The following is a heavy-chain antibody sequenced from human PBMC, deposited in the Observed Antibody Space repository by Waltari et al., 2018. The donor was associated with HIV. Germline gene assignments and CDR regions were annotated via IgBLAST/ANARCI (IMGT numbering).Heavy chain of an antibody. V-gene: IGHV4-34*01. J-gene: IGHJ4*02. D-gene: IGHD2-2*01. CDR1: GGSFSDYY. CDR2: INHSGST. CDR3: ARRGFRFCSSTTCLDY. Sequence: QVQLQQWGAGLLKPSESLSLTCAVYGGSFSDYYWTWIRQPPGKGLEWIGEINHSGSTNYKPPLKSRVTISVDTSKNHFSLKLGSVTAADTAVYYCARRGFRFCSSTTCLDYWGQGTLVTVSS.